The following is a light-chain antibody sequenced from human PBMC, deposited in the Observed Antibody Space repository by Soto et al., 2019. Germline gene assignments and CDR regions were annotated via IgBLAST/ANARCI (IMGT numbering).Light chain of an antibody. CDR2: HAY. CDR1: QSISSW. Sequence: IQMTQSPSTLSASVRDRVTLTCRASQSISSWLAWYQQKPGKAPKLLIYHAYSLESGVPSRFSGSESGTEFTLTINSLQPDDFATYYCQQYNSYPWTFGQGTKVDI. V-gene: IGKV1-5*01. J-gene: IGKJ1*01. CDR3: QQYNSYPWT.